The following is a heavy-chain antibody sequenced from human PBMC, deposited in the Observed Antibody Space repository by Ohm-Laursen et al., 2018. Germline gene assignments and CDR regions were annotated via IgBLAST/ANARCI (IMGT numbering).Heavy chain of an antibody. CDR1: GFSVSTNY. V-gene: IGHV3-53*01. Sequence: SLRLSCSALGFSVSTNYMNWARQAPGKGLEWVSEIDRGGNGYYAESVKGRFTISRDNSKNTLYLQMNNLRAEDSAMYYCASYYGGYDPWGQGTLVTVSS. CDR2: IDRGGNG. D-gene: IGHD4-23*01. CDR3: ASYYGGYDP. J-gene: IGHJ5*02.